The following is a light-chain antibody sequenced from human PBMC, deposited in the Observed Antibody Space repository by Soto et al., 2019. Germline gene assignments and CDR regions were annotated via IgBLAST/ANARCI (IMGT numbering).Light chain of an antibody. J-gene: IGLJ1*01. CDR1: SSDVGGYNY. Sequence: QSALTQPASVSGSPGQSITISCTGTSSDVGGYNYVSWYQQHPGKAPKLMIYEVSNRPSGASNRFSGSKSGNTASLTISGLQAEDEADYYCSSYTSSSTHNYVFGTGTKVTVL. CDR2: EVS. CDR3: SSYTSSSTHNYV. V-gene: IGLV2-14*01.